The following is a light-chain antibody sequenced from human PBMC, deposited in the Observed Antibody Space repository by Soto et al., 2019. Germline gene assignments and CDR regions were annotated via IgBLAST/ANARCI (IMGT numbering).Light chain of an antibody. CDR2: AAS. V-gene: IGKV1-16*01. CDR1: QGINTD. Sequence: DIQMTQSPSSLSASVGDRVTITCRASQGINTDLAWFQQKPGKAPRSLIYAASNLQSGVPSRFSGSGFGTDFTLTISSLQPEDFATYYCQHYISYPLTCGGGTKVEIK. J-gene: IGKJ4*01. CDR3: QHYISYPLT.